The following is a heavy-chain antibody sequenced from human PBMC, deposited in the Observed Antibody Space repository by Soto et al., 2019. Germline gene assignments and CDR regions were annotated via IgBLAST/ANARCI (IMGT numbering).Heavy chain of an antibody. D-gene: IGHD2-15*01. CDR1: GFTFSSYS. CDR3: ARGLDCSGGSCYRRGMDV. CDR2: ISSSSSYI. V-gene: IGHV3-21*01. Sequence: XGSLRLSCAASGFTFSSYSMNWVRQAPGKGLDWVSSISSSSSYIYYADSVKGRFTISRDNAKNSLYLQMNSLRAEDTAVYYCARGLDCSGGSCYRRGMDVWGPGTTVTVSS. J-gene: IGHJ6*02.